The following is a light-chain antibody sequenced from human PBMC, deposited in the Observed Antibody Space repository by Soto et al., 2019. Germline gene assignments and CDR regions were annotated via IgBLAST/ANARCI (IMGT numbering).Light chain of an antibody. CDR3: GSHAGNSNLV. Sequence: QSVLTQPPSASGSPGQSVTISCTGTSTDVGAYNYVSWYQQHPGKAPKLMIYEVTKRPSGVPDCFSGSKSGNTASLTVSGLQTEDEADYYCGSHAGNSNLVFGGGTQLTVL. CDR1: STDVGAYNY. CDR2: EVT. J-gene: IGLJ3*02. V-gene: IGLV2-8*01.